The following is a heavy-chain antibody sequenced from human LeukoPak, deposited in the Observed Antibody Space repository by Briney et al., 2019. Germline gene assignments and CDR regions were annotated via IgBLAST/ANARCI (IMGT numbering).Heavy chain of an antibody. CDR1: GFIFSSYA. CDR3: AKRSVSSGWYFQN. J-gene: IGHJ1*01. CDR2: IGGNGVTT. D-gene: IGHD6-19*01. Sequence: GGSLRLSCAASGFIFSSYAMSWVRQAPGKGLEWVAGIGGNGVTTYYADSVKGRFTISRDNSKNTLYLQMNSLRAEDTAVYYCAKRSVSSGWYFQNWGQGTLVTVSS. V-gene: IGHV3-23*01.